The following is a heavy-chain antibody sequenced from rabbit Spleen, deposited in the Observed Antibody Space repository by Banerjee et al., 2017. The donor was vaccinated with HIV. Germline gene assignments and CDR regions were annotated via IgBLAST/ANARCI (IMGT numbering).Heavy chain of an antibody. D-gene: IGHD4-1*01. CDR1: GWDCGSISG. V-gene: IGHV1S45*01. CDR3: ARDLAGVIGWNFNL. J-gene: IGHJ4*01. CDR2: IDTNDGDT. Sequence: LQECGGGFLRRGGGWGLTGRASGWDCGSISGFGGVCQAPGKGLEWIACIDTNDGDTDYANWSKGRFTISKTSSTTVTLQKTSLTAADTATYFCARDLAGVIGWNFNLWGQGSLVTVS.